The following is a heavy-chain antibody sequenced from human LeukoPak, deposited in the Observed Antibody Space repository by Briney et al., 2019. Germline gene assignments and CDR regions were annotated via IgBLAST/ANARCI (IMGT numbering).Heavy chain of an antibody. Sequence: SETLSLTCAVYGGSFTGYYGNWIRQPPGKGLEWIGEIEHDGSTGYNPSLKSRVTMSLDTSKNQIFLNLNSVTAADTAVYYCARGFSGVVARDWGQGTLVTVSS. CDR3: ARGFSGVVARD. J-gene: IGHJ4*02. V-gene: IGHV4-34*01. CDR1: GGSFTGYY. CDR2: IEHDGST. D-gene: IGHD2-15*01.